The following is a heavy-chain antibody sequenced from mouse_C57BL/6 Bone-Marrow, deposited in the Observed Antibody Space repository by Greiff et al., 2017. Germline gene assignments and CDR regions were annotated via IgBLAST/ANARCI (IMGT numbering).Heavy chain of an antibody. V-gene: IGHV1-85*01. J-gene: IGHJ4*01. CDR2: IYPRDGST. CDR1: GYTFTSYD. Sequence: QVHVKQSGPELVKPGASVKLSCKASGYTFTSYDINWVKQRPGQGLEWIGWIYPRDGSTKYNEKFKGKATLTVDTSSSTAYMELHSLTSEDSAVYFCAFPPSDAMDYWGQGTSVTVSS. D-gene: IGHD3-1*01. CDR3: AFPPSDAMDY.